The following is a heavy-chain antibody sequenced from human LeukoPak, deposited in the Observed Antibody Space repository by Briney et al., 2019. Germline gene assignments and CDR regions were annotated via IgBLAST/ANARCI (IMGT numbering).Heavy chain of an antibody. D-gene: IGHD3-22*01. V-gene: IGHV1-69*13. CDR3: ARDRGTYYYDSSGPRGLYNWFDP. CDR1: GYTFTSYG. J-gene: IGHJ5*02. Sequence: SVKVSCKASGYTFTSYGISWVRQAPGQGLEWMGGIIPIFGTANYAQKFQGRVTITADESTSTAYMELSSLRSEDTAVYYCARDRGTYYYDSSGPRGLYNWFDPWGQGTLVTVSS. CDR2: IIPIFGTA.